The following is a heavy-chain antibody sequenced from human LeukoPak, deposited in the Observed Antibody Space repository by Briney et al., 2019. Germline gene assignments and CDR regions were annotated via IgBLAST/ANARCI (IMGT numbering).Heavy chain of an antibody. V-gene: IGHV5-51*01. J-gene: IGHJ4*02. CDR2: IYPGDSDT. CDR3: ARRTTMVRGVIPAYYFDY. CDR1: GYSFSNSW. Sequence: GESLKISCQGSGYSFSNSWIGWVRQMPGKGLEWMGIIYPGDSDTRYSPSFQGQATISADKSISTAYLQWSSLKASDTAMYYCARRTTMVRGVIPAYYFDYWGQGTLVTVSS. D-gene: IGHD3-10*01.